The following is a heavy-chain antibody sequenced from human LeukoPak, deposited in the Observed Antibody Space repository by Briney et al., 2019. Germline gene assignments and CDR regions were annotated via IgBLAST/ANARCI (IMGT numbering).Heavy chain of an antibody. V-gene: IGHV1-2*02. J-gene: IGHJ4*02. CDR3: ARDWMSTITDY. D-gene: IGHD5-24*01. Sequence: ASVKVSFKASGYTFTGYYMHWVRQAPGQGLEWMGWINPNSGGTNYAQKFQGRVTMTRDTSISTAYMELSRLTSDDTAVYYCARDWMSTITDYWGQGTLVTVSS. CDR1: GYTFTGYY. CDR2: INPNSGGT.